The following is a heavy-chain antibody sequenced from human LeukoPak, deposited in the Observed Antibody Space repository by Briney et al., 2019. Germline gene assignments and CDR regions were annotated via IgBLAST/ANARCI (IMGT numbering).Heavy chain of an antibody. D-gene: IGHD1-26*01. Sequence: GGSLRLSRAASGFTFSSYAMSWVRQAPGKGLEWVSAISGSGGSTYYADSVKGRFTISRDNSKNTLYLQMNSLRAEDTAVYYCASPLLGGPTTKYYYMDVWGKGTTVTVSS. V-gene: IGHV3-23*01. CDR1: GFTFSSYA. CDR2: ISGSGGST. J-gene: IGHJ6*03. CDR3: ASPLLGGPTTKYYYMDV.